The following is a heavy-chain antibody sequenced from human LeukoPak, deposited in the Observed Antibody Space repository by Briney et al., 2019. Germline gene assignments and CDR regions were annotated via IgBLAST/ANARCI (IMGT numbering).Heavy chain of an antibody. J-gene: IGHJ4*02. V-gene: IGHV2-70*11. CDR1: GFSLTTRGMC. CDR3: ARTSRGSGWSNFDS. CDR2: TDWDDDK. Sequence: SGPTLVNPTQTLTLTCTFSGFSLTTRGMCVSWIRQPPGKALEWLARTDWDDDKYYSTSLKTRLTISKDTSKNQVVLTMTNMDPVDTATYYCARTSRGSGWSNFDSWGQGTLVTVSS. D-gene: IGHD6-19*01.